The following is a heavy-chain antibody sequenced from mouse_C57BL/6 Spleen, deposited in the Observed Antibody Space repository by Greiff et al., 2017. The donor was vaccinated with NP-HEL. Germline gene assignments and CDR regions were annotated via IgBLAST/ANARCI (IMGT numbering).Heavy chain of an antibody. CDR1: GYSITSGYY. D-gene: IGHD1-1*01. V-gene: IGHV3-6*01. CDR3: ARGDYHGSSYVGFDY. Sequence: EVKLMESGPGLVKPSQSLSLTCSVTGYSITSGYYWNWIRQFPGNKLEWMGYISYDGSNNYNPSLKNRISITRDTSKNQFFLKLNSVTTEDTATYYCARGDYHGSSYVGFDYWGQGTTLTVSS. CDR2: ISYDGSN. J-gene: IGHJ2*01.